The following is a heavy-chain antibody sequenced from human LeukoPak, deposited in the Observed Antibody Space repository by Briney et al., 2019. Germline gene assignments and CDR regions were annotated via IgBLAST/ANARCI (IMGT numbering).Heavy chain of an antibody. D-gene: IGHD3-10*01. CDR2: ICSSGNT. CDR1: GGSISSIGYF. J-gene: IGHJ6*03. Sequence: PSETLSLTCTVSGGSISSIGYFWSWMRQPAGKGLEWIWHICSSGNTNYNPSLKSRVTISIDTSKNQFSLKLTSVTAAYTALYDCARVPYGSGHSYVYYYYMDVWGKGTTVTVSS. V-gene: IGHV4-61*09. CDR3: ARVPYGSGHSYVYYYYMDV.